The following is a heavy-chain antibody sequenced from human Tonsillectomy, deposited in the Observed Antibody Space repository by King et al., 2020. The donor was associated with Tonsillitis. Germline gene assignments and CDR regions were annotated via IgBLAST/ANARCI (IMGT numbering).Heavy chain of an antibody. J-gene: IGHJ5*02. D-gene: IGHD3-3*01. CDR3: ARDYDDFWSGSGGWFDP. Sequence: QLVQSGAEVKKPGASVKVSCKASGYTFTSYGISCVRQAPGQGLEWMGWISAYNVNTNYAQKLQGRVTMPTDTSTSTAYMELRSLRSDDTAVYYCARDYDDFWSGSGGWFDPWGQGTLVTVSS. CDR2: ISAYNVNT. CDR1: GYTFTSYG. V-gene: IGHV1-18*01.